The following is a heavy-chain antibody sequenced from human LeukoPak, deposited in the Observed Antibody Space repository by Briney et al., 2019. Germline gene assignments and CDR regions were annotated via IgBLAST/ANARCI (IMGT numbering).Heavy chain of an antibody. CDR3: ARDGRNIVVVTAMD. J-gene: IGHJ1*01. D-gene: IGHD2-21*02. CDR1: GYTFSSYD. V-gene: IGHV1-8*01. CDR2: MNPNSGNT. Sequence: ASVKVSCTASGYTFSSYDINWVRQATGQGLEWMGWMNPNSGNTSYAQKFQGRVTMTRDTSTSTVYMELSSLRSEDTAVYYCARDGRNIVVVTAMDWGQGTLVTVSS.